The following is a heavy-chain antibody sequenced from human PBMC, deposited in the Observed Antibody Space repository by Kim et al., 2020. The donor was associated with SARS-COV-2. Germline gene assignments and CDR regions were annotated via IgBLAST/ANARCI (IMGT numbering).Heavy chain of an antibody. Sequence: SLKSEVTISVDTSKNQFSLKLSSVTAADTAVYYCARYSSTAPLYNWFDPWGQGTLVTVSS. D-gene: IGHD6-13*01. J-gene: IGHJ5*02. V-gene: IGHV4-39*07. CDR3: ARYSSTAPLYNWFDP.